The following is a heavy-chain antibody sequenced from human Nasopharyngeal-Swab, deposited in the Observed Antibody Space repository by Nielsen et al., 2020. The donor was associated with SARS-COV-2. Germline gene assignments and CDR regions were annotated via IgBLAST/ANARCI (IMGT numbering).Heavy chain of an antibody. CDR3: ARGPLVANVDYYYYYMDV. D-gene: IGHD2-8*02. Sequence: ASVKVSCKASGYTFTSYYMHWVRQAPGQGLEWMGTINPSGGSTSYAQKFQGRVTMTRDTSTSTVYTELSSLRSEDTAVYYCARGPLVANVDYYYYYMDVWGKGTTVTVSS. V-gene: IGHV1-46*01. CDR1: GYTFTSYY. CDR2: INPSGGST. J-gene: IGHJ6*03.